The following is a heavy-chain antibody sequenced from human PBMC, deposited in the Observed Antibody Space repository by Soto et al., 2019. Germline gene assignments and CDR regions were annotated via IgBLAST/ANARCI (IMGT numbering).Heavy chain of an antibody. CDR3: ARGLSVTLFDN. CDR1: GGSISTGGYY. CDR2: IYYSGST. V-gene: IGHV4-31*03. J-gene: IGHJ4*02. Sequence: QVQLQESGPGLVKPSQTLSLTCTVSGGSISTGGYYWTWIRQHPGKGLEWIGYIYYSGSTYYNPSLKSRVTISVDTSKNQFSLKLSSVTDEDTAVYYCARGLSVTLFDNWGQGTLVTVSS. D-gene: IGHD4-17*01.